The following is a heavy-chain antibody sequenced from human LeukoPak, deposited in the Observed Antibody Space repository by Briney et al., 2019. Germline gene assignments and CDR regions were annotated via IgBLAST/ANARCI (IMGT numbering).Heavy chain of an antibody. J-gene: IGHJ5*02. V-gene: IGHV4-59*01. D-gene: IGHD6-19*01. CDR3: ARGGWYSHL. Sequence: SETLSLTCTVSGGSISSYFWSWIRQPPGKGLEWIGYMYYSGSSNYKPSLKSRVTISIDTSKSQFSLKLSSVTGADTAVYYCARGGWYSHLWGQGALVTVSS. CDR1: GGSISSYF. CDR2: MYYSGSS.